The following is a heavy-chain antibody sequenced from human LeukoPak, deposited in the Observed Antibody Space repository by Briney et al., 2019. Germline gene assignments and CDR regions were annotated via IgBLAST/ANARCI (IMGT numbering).Heavy chain of an antibody. V-gene: IGHV4-30-2*01. CDR2: IYHSGST. J-gene: IGHJ4*02. Sequence: SETLSLTCAVSGGSISSGGYSWSWIRQPPGKGLEWIGYIYHSGSTYYNPSLKSRVTISVDRSKNQFSLKLSSVTAADAAVYYCASYSGYDTFDYWGQGTLVTVSS. D-gene: IGHD5-12*01. CDR1: GGSISSGGYS. CDR3: ASYSGYDTFDY.